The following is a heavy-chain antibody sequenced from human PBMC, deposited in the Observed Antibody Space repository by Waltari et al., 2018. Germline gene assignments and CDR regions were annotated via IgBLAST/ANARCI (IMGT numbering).Heavy chain of an antibody. CDR2: SSWNSENI. V-gene: IGHV3-9*01. CDR1: GFTFDDYA. J-gene: IGHJ4*02. Sequence: EMQLVESGGGLVQPGRSLRLSCAASGFTFDDYAMHGVRQAPGKGLGWVSGSSWNSENIAYADSVKGRFTISRDNARNSLYLQMNSLRTDDTAFYYCAKDFYGTNFHINYWGQGTLVTVSP. CDR3: AKDFYGTNFHINY. D-gene: IGHD1-1*01.